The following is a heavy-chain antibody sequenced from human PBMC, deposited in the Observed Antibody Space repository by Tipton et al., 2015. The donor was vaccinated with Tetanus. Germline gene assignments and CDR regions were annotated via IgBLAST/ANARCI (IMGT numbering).Heavy chain of an antibody. CDR3: AKDGCFSMGCLGSDF. D-gene: IGHD5/OR15-5a*01. J-gene: IGHJ4*02. Sequence: SLRLSCAASGFTFSNHGMHWVRQVPGKGLEWVGVIWYDGSSRTRDSVKGRFTISRDNSKSMLYLQMNSLRVEDTAMYYCAKDGCFSMGCLGSDFWGQGTLVTVSS. V-gene: IGHV3-33*06. CDR2: IWYDGSSR. CDR1: GFTFSNHG.